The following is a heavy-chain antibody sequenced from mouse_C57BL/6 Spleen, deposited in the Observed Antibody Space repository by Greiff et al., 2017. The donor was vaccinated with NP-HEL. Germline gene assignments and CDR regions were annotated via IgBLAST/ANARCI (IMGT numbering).Heavy chain of an antibody. CDR3: ARRDYGGY. CDR1: GYTFTSYW. J-gene: IGHJ2*01. CDR2: IDPSDSYT. Sequence: VQLKQPGAELVKPGASVKLSCKASGYTFTSYWMQWVKQRPGQGLEWIGEIDPSDSYTNYNQKFKGKATLTVDTSSSTAYMQLSSLTSEDSAVYYCARRDYGGYWGQGTTLTVSS. V-gene: IGHV1-50*01. D-gene: IGHD1-1*01.